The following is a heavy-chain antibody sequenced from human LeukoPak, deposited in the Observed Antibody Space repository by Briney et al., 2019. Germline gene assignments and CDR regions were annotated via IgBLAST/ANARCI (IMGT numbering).Heavy chain of an antibody. CDR3: ARSRSSSWVFDY. D-gene: IGHD6-13*01. CDR1: GGSFSGYY. Sequence: PSETLSLTCAVYGGSFSGYYWGWIRQPPGKGLEWIGEINHSGSTNYNPSLKSRVTISVDTSKNQFSLKLSSVTAADTAVYCCARSRSSSWVFDYWGQGTLVTVSS. J-gene: IGHJ4*02. V-gene: IGHV4-34*01. CDR2: INHSGST.